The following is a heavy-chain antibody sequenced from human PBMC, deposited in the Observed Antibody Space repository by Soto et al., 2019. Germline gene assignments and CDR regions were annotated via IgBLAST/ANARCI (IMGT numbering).Heavy chain of an antibody. CDR1: GGSITSYY. J-gene: IGHJ4*02. CDR2: VFHSGIT. D-gene: IGHD1-26*01. Sequence: QVQLQESGPGLVKPSESLALTCTVSGGSITSYYWSWIRQPPGNGLDWIGYVFHSGITGYNPSLKSRVTISVDASKNLFSLKLISVTAADTAVYYCARDQNGSPYFDSWGQGTLVTVSS. CDR3: ARDQNGSPYFDS. V-gene: IGHV4-59*01.